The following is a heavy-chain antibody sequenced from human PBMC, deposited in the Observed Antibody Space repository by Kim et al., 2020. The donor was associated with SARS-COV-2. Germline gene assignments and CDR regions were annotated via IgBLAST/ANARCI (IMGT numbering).Heavy chain of an antibody. J-gene: IGHJ1*01. Sequence: YYVDSVKGRFTISRDNAKNSLYLQMNSLRAEDTALYYCARKYSSSWYIQHWGRGTLVTVAS. V-gene: IGHV3-7*04. D-gene: IGHD6-13*01. CDR3: ARKYSSSWYIQH.